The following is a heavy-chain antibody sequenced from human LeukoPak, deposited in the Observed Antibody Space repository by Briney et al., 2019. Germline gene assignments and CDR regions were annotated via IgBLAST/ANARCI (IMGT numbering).Heavy chain of an antibody. CDR1: GFTFSNSW. CDR2: INTDGTST. CDR3: ARPQQGGTTRSHGLDV. J-gene: IGHJ6*04. D-gene: IGHD2-2*01. V-gene: IGHV3-74*01. Sequence: GGSLRLSCAASGFTFSNSWMQWFRQVPGKGLVWVSRINTDGTSTSYADSVRGRFIISRDNAKNTLYLQMNSLRAEDTAVYYCARPQQGGTTRSHGLDVWGKGTTVTVSS.